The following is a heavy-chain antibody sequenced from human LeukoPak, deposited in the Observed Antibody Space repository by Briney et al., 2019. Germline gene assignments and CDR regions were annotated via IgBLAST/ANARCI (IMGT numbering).Heavy chain of an antibody. CDR2: IYPGDSDI. Sequence: GESLKISCKGSGYSFISYWIVWVRQMPGKGLGWMGIIYPGDSDIRYSPSFQGQVSISADKSISTAYLQWSSLKASDTAIYYCARQGAAGRGYYFDYWGPGTLVTVSS. D-gene: IGHD6-19*01. CDR1: GYSFISYW. J-gene: IGHJ4*02. V-gene: IGHV5-51*01. CDR3: ARQGAAGRGYYFDY.